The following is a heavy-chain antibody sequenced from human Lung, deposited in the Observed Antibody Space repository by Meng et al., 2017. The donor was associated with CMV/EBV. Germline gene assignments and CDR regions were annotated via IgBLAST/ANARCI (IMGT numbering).Heavy chain of an antibody. CDR3: ARHPGGNLYHRFDY. V-gene: IGHV4-31*03. J-gene: IGHJ4*02. CDR2: VYYSGST. CDR1: GASIDDGHYY. Sequence: LRLXCTVSGASIDDGHYYWSWIRQSPGKGLEWIGYVYYSGSTNYNPSLMSRVTISRGASQNQFSLNLTSVTAADTALYYCARHPGGNLYHRFDYWGQGALVTVSS. D-gene: IGHD1-14*01.